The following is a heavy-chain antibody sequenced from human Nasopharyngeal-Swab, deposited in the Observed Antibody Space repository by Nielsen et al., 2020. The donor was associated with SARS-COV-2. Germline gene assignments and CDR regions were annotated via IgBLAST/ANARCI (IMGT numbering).Heavy chain of an antibody. D-gene: IGHD2-2*01. CDR2: ISSSSSYI. J-gene: IGHJ4*02. Sequence: VRQMPGKGLGWVSSISSSSSYIYYADSVKGRFTISRDNAKNSLYLQMNSLRAEDTAVYYCARMDHIVVVPAAPGGADYWGQGTLVTVSS. CDR3: ARMDHIVVVPAAPGGADY. V-gene: IGHV3-21*01.